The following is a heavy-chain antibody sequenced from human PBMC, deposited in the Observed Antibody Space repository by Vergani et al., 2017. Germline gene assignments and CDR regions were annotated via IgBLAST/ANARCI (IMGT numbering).Heavy chain of an antibody. D-gene: IGHD3-22*01. Sequence: QLQLQESGPGLVKPSETLSLTCTVSGGSISSSSYYWGWIRQPPGKGLEWIGSIHYSGSTYYNPSLKSRVTISVDTSKNQFSLKLSSVTAADSAVDYCARVNLRDSSGYRYWGQGTLVTVSS. J-gene: IGHJ4*02. V-gene: IGHV4-39*01. CDR1: GGSISSSSYY. CDR2: IHYSGST. CDR3: ARVNLRDSSGYRY.